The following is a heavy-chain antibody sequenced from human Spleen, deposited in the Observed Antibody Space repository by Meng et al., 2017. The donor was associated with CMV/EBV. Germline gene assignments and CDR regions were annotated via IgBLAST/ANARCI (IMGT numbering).Heavy chain of an antibody. D-gene: IGHD2-2*01. Sequence: GGSLRLSCAASAFTFSNYAMNWVRQAPGKGLEWVSGISGSDGITYYTDSVKGRFTISRDNSKNTLSLQMNSLRAEDTAVYYCAKDEYQLPSNWFDPWGRGTLVTVSS. CDR1: AFTFSNYA. V-gene: IGHV3-23*01. CDR3: AKDEYQLPSNWFDP. J-gene: IGHJ5*02. CDR2: ISGSDGIT.